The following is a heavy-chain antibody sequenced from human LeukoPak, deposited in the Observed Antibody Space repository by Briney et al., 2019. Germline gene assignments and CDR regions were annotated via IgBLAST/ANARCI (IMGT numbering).Heavy chain of an antibody. D-gene: IGHD4-17*01. V-gene: IGHV3-21*04. CDR3: ARDQTDDYDRPLGMDV. J-gene: IGHJ6*02. CDR1: GFTFSSYS. Sequence: NPGGSLRLSCAASGFTFSSYSMNWVRQAPGKGLEWVSSISSSSSYIYYADSVKGRFTISRDNAKNSLYLQMNSLRAEDTAVYYCARDQTDDYDRPLGMDVWGQGTTVTVSS. CDR2: ISSSSSYI.